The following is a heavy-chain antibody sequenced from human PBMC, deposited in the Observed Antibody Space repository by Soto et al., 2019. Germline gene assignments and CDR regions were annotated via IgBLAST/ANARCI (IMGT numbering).Heavy chain of an antibody. CDR2: ITAYNGNT. V-gene: IGHV1-18*01. Sequence: QVQLVQSGAEVKKPGASVKVSCKASGYTFTSYGISWVRQAPGQGLECMGWITAYNGNTKYAQKLQGRVTMTTDTTTATAHTGPWRLSSDETTVYYCARDGHPMDYWGPGTRVTVSS. D-gene: IGHD2-2*01. J-gene: IGHJ4*02. CDR3: ARDGHPMDY. CDR1: GYTFTSYG.